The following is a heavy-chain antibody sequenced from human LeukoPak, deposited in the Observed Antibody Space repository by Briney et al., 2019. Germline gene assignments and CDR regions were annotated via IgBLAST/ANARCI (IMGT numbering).Heavy chain of an antibody. J-gene: IGHJ4*02. CDR2: INPNSGGT. Sequence: ASVKVSCKASGYTFTGYYMHWVRQAPGQGLEWMGRINPNSGGTNYAQKFQGRVTMTRGTSINTAYMELSRLRSDDTAVYYCARGWRPTIAVAGLFDYWGQGTLVTVSS. CDR1: GYTFTGYY. D-gene: IGHD6-19*01. CDR3: ARGWRPTIAVAGLFDY. V-gene: IGHV1-2*06.